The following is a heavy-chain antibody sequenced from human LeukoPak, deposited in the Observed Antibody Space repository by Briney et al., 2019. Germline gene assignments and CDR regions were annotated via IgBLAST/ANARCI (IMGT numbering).Heavy chain of an antibody. Sequence: ASVKVSCKASGYTFTSYGISWVRQAPGQGLEWMGWINAYNGNTNYEQKLQGRVTMTTDTSTRTAYMELSSLRSEDTAVYYCARGRYFDWFETQFDYWGQGTLVTVSS. CDR1: GYTFTSYG. J-gene: IGHJ4*02. D-gene: IGHD3-9*01. V-gene: IGHV1-18*01. CDR3: ARGRYFDWFETQFDY. CDR2: INAYNGNT.